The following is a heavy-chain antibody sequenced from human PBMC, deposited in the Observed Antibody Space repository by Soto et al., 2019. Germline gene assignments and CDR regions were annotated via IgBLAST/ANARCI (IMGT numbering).Heavy chain of an antibody. Sequence: SETLYLTCPVSGDSITAGGHYWALIRQHPEKGLEWLCYIHYSGTTDYNPSLKSRLTVSVDTSKNQLSLSLSSVTDADTAIYSCAALTATYWNFSIWGRGTLVPVSS. D-gene: IGHD2-21*02. CDR2: IHYSGTT. J-gene: IGHJ2*01. CDR1: GDSITAGGHY. CDR3: AALTATYWNFSI. V-gene: IGHV4-31*03.